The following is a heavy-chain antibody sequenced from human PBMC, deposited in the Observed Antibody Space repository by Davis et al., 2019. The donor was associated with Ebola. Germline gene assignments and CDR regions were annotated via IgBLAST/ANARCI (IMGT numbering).Heavy chain of an antibody. CDR1: GYTFTSYD. CDR2: MNPNSGNT. Sequence: ASVKVSCKASGYTFTSYDINWVRQATGQGLEWMGWMNPNSGNTGYAQKFQGRVTMTRDTSTSTVYMELSSLRSEDTAVYYCARGGNVMVRGVMSWFDPWGQGTLVTVSS. D-gene: IGHD3-10*01. V-gene: IGHV1-8*01. J-gene: IGHJ5*02. CDR3: ARGGNVMVRGVMSWFDP.